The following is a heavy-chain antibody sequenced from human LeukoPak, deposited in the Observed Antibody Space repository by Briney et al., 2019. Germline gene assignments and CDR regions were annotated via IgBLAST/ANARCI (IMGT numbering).Heavy chain of an antibody. D-gene: IGHD5-24*01. Sequence: ASVKVSCKASGYTFTSYGISWVRQAPGQGLEWMGWISAYNGNTNYAQKLQGRVTMTTDTSTSTAYMELSSLRSEDTAVYYCARGAEMATILGLNYYYYMDVWGKGTTVTVSS. J-gene: IGHJ6*03. V-gene: IGHV1-18*01. CDR2: ISAYNGNT. CDR1: GYTFTSYG. CDR3: ARGAEMATILGLNYYYYMDV.